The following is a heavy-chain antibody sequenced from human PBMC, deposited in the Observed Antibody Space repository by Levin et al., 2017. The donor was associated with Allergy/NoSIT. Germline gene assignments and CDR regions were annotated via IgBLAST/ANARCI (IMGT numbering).Heavy chain of an antibody. CDR1: GFTFSSYW. CDR3: ARVGPPLGYSGYDLYGTGGMDV. V-gene: IGHV3-74*01. Sequence: GESLKISCAASGFTFSSYWMHWVRQAPGKGLVWVSRINSDGSSTSYADSVKGRFTISRDNAKNTLYLQMNSLRAEDTAVYYCARVGPPLGYSGYDLYGTGGMDVWGQGTTVTVSS. D-gene: IGHD5-12*01. CDR2: INSDGSST. J-gene: IGHJ6*02.